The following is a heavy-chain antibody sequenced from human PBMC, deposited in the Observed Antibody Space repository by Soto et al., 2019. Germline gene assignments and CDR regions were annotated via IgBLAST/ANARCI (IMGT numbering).Heavy chain of an antibody. D-gene: IGHD5-12*01. CDR1: GYTFXSYA. CDR3: ARSLSSGYSGPAWFDP. Sequence: ASVKVSCKASGYTFXSYAMHWVRQAPGQRLEWMGWINAGNGNTKYSQKFQGRVTITSDTSASTAYMELSSLRSEDTAVYYCARSLSSGYSGPAWFDPWGQGSLVTVSS. CDR2: INAGNGNT. V-gene: IGHV1-3*01. J-gene: IGHJ5*02.